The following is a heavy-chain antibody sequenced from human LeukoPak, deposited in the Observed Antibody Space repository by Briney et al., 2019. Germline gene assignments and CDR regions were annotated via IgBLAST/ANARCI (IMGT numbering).Heavy chain of an antibody. CDR3: ARDSKVGESGNFDY. Sequence: SVKVSCKASGGTFSSYAISWVRQAPGQGLEWMGGIIPIFGTANYAQKFQGRVTMTRDMSTSTVYMELSSLRSEDTAVYSCARDSKVGESGNFDYWGQGTLVTVSS. D-gene: IGHD2-21*01. V-gene: IGHV1-69*05. CDR1: GGTFSSYA. CDR2: IIPIFGTA. J-gene: IGHJ4*02.